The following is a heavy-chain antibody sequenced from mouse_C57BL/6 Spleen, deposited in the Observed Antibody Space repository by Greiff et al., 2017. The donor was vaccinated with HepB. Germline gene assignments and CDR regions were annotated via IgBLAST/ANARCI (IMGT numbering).Heavy chain of an antibody. Sequence: EVQVVESGPGLVKPSQSLSLTCSVTGYSITSGYYWNWIRQFPGNKLEWMGYISYDGSNNYNPSLKNRISITRDTSKNQFFLKLNSVTTEDTATYYCARDSRYAMDYWGQGTSVTVSS. CDR3: ARDSRYAMDY. J-gene: IGHJ4*01. V-gene: IGHV3-6*01. CDR2: ISYDGSN. CDR1: GYSITSGYY.